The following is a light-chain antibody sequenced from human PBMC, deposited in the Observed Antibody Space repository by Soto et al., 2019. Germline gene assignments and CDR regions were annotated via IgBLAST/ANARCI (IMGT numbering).Light chain of an antibody. Sequence: QSALTQPAPVSGSPGQSITISCTGTSSDVGGYNYVSWYQQHPGKAPKLIIYEVSNRPSGISNRFSGSKSGNTASLTISGLQAEDEADYYCSSYTSSSTRVFGGGTKVTVL. J-gene: IGLJ2*01. CDR2: EVS. V-gene: IGLV2-14*01. CDR3: SSYTSSSTRV. CDR1: SSDVGGYNY.